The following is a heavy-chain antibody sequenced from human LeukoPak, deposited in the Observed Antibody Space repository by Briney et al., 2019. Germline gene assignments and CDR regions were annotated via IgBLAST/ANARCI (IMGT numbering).Heavy chain of an antibody. CDR1: GGSISSYY. CDR2: IYGSGST. CDR3: AREGTSGTHLNWFDP. Sequence: PSETLSLTCTVSGGSISSYYWSWIRQPPGKGLEWIGHIYGSGSTNYNPSLKSRVTLSVDTSKNQFSLKLSSVTPAHTAVYYCAREGTSGTHLNWFDPWGQGTLVTVSS. D-gene: IGHD1-1*01. J-gene: IGHJ5*02. V-gene: IGHV4-59*01.